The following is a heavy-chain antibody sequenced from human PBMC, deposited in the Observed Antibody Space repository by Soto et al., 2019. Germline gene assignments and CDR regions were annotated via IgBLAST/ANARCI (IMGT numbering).Heavy chain of an antibody. D-gene: IGHD2-15*01. CDR1: GYTFTSYY. V-gene: IGHV1-46*03. J-gene: IGHJ3*02. CDR2: INPSGGST. CDR3: ARDHIVVVVAATRGAFDI. Sequence: ASVKVSCKASGYTFTSYYMHWVRQATGQGLEWMGIINPSGGSTSYAQKFQGRVTMTRDTSTSTVYMELSSLRSEDTAVYYCARDHIVVVVAATRGAFDIWRQGTTVTVSS.